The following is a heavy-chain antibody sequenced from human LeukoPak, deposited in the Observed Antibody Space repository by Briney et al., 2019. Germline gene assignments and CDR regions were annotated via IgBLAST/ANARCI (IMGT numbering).Heavy chain of an antibody. CDR2: ISSSSIYI. V-gene: IGHV3-21*04. D-gene: IGHD1-26*01. CDR1: GFTFSTYS. J-gene: IGHJ4*02. CDR3: AKRGAEVGQTVAPGDY. Sequence: GGSLRLSCAASGFTFSTYSMNWVRQAPGKGLEWVSSISSSSIYIYYADSVEGRFTISRDNANNSLYLQMSSLRAEDTAVYYCAKRGAEVGQTVAPGDYWGQGTLVTVSS.